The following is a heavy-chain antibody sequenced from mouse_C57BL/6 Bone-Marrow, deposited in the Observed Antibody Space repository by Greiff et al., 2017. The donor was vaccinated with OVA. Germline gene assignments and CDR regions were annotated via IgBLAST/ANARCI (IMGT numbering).Heavy chain of an antibody. CDR1: GYTFTSYW. V-gene: IGHV1-69*01. D-gene: IGHD1-1*01. Sequence: QVQLQQSGTVLARPGASVKMSCKTSGYTFTSYWMHWVKQRPGQGLEWIGEIDPSDSYTNYNQKFKGKSTLTVDKSSSTAYMQLSSLTSEDSAVYYCARWYYGSSPWYFDYWGQGTTLTVSS. CDR3: ARWYYGSSPWYFDY. J-gene: IGHJ2*01. CDR2: IDPSDSYT.